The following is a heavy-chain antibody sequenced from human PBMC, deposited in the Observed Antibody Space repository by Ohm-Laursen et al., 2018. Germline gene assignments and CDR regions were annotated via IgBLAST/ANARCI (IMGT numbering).Heavy chain of an antibody. V-gene: IGHV4-39*01. CDR1: GGSITSSNYY. J-gene: IGHJ5*02. CDR2: IYYSGST. D-gene: IGHD3-9*01. Sequence: GTLSLTCTVSGGSITSSNYYWGWIRQPPGKGLEWIGSIYYSGSTYYNPSLKSRVTISVDTSKNQFSLKLSSVTAADTAVYYCARAVDYDLLTGYYLRGNDWFDAWGQGTLVTVSS. CDR3: ARAVDYDLLTGYYLRGNDWFDA.